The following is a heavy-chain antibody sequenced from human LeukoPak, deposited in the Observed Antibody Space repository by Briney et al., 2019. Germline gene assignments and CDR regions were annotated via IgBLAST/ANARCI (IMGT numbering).Heavy chain of an antibody. V-gene: IGHV3-30*03. Sequence: GGSLRLSCTASGFIFNSYWMGWVRQAPGKGLEWVAVISYDGSNKYYADSVKGRFTISRDNSKNTLYLQMNSLRAEDTAVYYCARRYSTSSVEDFDYWGQGTLVTVSS. CDR1: GFIFNSYW. CDR2: ISYDGSNK. CDR3: ARRYSTSSVEDFDY. D-gene: IGHD6-6*01. J-gene: IGHJ4*02.